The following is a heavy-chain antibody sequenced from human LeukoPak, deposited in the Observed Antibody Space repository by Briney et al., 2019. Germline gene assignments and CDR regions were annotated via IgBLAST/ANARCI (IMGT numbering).Heavy chain of an antibody. Sequence: GGSLRLSCAASGFTFSSYWMSWVRQAPGKGLEWVANIKQDGSEKYYVDSVKGRFTISRDNAKNSLYLQMNSLRAEDTAVYYCARGIRGVIPYYFDYWGQGTLVTVSS. V-gene: IGHV3-7*01. CDR1: GFTFSSYW. J-gene: IGHJ4*02. CDR3: ARGIRGVIPYYFDY. CDR2: IKQDGSEK. D-gene: IGHD3-10*01.